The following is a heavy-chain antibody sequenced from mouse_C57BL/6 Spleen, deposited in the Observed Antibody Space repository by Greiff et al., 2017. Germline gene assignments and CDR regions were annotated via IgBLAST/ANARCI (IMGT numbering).Heavy chain of an antibody. Sequence: VQLQQPGAELVKPGASVKLSCKASGYTFTSYWMQWVKQRPGQGLEWIGELDPSDSYTNYNQKFKGKATLTVDTSSSTAYMQLSSLTSEDSAVYYCARRVIYDGYYGYFDYWGQGTTLTVSS. CDR2: LDPSDSYT. CDR3: ARRVIYDGYYGYFDY. D-gene: IGHD2-3*01. J-gene: IGHJ2*01. CDR1: GYTFTSYW. V-gene: IGHV1-50*01.